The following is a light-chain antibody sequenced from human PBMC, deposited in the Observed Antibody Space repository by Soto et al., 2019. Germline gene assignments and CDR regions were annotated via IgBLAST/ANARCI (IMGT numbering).Light chain of an antibody. J-gene: IGKJ4*01. CDR3: QQYGDWPGA. CDR2: DAS. Sequence: EILMTQSPPTLSVSPGERATLSCRASQSVGSKLAWYQQRPGKAPRLLIYDASNRATGIPARFSGSGSGTEFSLTISSLQSEDFAVYSCQQYGDWPGAFGGGTKVDIK. CDR1: QSVGSK. V-gene: IGKV3D-15*01.